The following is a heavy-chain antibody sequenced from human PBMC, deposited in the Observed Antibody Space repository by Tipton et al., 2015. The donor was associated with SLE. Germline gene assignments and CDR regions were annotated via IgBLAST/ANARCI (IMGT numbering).Heavy chain of an antibody. D-gene: IGHD2-15*01. CDR1: GFTVNSNY. Sequence: SLRLSCAASGFTVNSNYMSWVRQAPGKGLEWVSVIYSGGSTYYADSVKGRFTISRDNSKNTLYLQMNSLRAEDTAVYYCAREKRCSRGKGMDVWGQGTTVTVSS. CDR3: AREKRCSRGKGMDV. CDR2: IYSGGST. V-gene: IGHV3-53*05. J-gene: IGHJ6*02.